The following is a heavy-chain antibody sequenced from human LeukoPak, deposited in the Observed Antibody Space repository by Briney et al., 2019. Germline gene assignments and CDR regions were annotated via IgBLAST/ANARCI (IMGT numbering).Heavy chain of an antibody. V-gene: IGHV1-69*04. D-gene: IGHD2-2*01. Sequence: GSSVKVSYKASGGTFSSYAISWVRQAPGQGLEWMGRIIPILGIANYAQKFQGRVTITADKSTSTAYMELSSLRSEDTAVYYCARDTRYIVVVPAAYALDPWGQGTLVTVSS. CDR2: IIPILGIA. CDR1: GGTFSSYA. J-gene: IGHJ5*02. CDR3: ARDTRYIVVVPAAYALDP.